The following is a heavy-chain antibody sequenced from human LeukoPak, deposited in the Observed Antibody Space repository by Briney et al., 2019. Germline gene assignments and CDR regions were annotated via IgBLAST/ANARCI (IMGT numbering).Heavy chain of an antibody. CDR3: ARAAYRIVVVPAALDY. Sequence: GASVKVSCKASGGTFSSYAISWVRQAPGQGLEWMGRIIPILGIANYAQKFHGRVTITADKSTSTAYMELSSLRSEDTAVYYCARAAYRIVVVPAALDYWGQGTLVTVSS. J-gene: IGHJ4*02. CDR2: IIPILGIA. CDR1: GGTFSSYA. V-gene: IGHV1-69*04. D-gene: IGHD2-2*01.